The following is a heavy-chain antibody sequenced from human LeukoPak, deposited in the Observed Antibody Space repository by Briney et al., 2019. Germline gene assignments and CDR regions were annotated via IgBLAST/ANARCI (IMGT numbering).Heavy chain of an antibody. CDR3: ARDYGATPADY. V-gene: IGHV3-30-3*01. CDR2: ISYDGSNK. D-gene: IGHD3-10*01. CDR1: GFTFSSYA. Sequence: GGSLRLSCAASGFTFSSYAMHWVRQAPGKGLEWVAVISYDGSNKYYADSVKGRFTISRDNSKNTLYLQMNSLRAGDTAVYYCARDYGATPADYWGQGTLVTVSS. J-gene: IGHJ4*02.